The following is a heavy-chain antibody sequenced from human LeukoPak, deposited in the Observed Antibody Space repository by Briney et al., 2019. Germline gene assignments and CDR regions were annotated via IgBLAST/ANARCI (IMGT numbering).Heavy chain of an antibody. CDR1: GFTFSSFW. Sequence: GGSLRLSCAASGFTFSSFWMSWVRQALGKGLEWVANIRQDGREQYYVDSVKGRFTISRDNAKYSLFLQMSSLRAQDTAVYYCVRDTSVRVPAAIVSDYWGQGTLVTVSS. V-gene: IGHV3-7*01. CDR2: IRQDGREQ. D-gene: IGHD2-2*01. J-gene: IGHJ4*02. CDR3: VRDTSVRVPAAIVSDY.